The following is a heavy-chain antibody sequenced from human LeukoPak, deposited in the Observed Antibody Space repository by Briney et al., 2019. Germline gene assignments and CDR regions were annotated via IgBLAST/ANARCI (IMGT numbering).Heavy chain of an antibody. J-gene: IGHJ6*02. D-gene: IGHD3-10*01. CDR1: GGSISSYY. Sequence: SETLSLTCTVSGGSISSYYWSWIRQPAGKGLEWIGRIYTSGSTNYNPSLKSRVTMSVDTSKNQFSLKLSSVTAADTAVYYCARRLWFGESHYYYYYGMDVWGQGTTVTVSS. CDR3: ARRLWFGESHYYYYYGMDV. V-gene: IGHV4-4*07. CDR2: IYTSGST.